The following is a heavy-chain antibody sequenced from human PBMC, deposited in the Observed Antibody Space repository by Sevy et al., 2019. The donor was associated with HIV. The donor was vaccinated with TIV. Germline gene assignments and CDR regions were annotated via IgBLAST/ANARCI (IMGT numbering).Heavy chain of an antibody. CDR3: ARLVDCGGDCDDVDS. CDR1: GFTFSNYD. V-gene: IGHV3-30*04. J-gene: IGHJ4*02. D-gene: IGHD2-21*02. CDR2: ISHDERSN. Sequence: GGSLRLSCAASGFTFSNYDMHWVRQAPGKGLDWVAVISHDERSNNYAESVKVGITISRDNFKNTLFLQMDSLGPEDTAVYFCARLVDCGGDCDDVDSWGQGALVTVSS.